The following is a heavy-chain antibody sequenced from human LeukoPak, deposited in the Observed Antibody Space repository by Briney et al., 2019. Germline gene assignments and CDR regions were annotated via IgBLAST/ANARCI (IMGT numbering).Heavy chain of an antibody. J-gene: IGHJ6*02. D-gene: IGHD4-17*01. CDR1: GFTVSSNY. Sequence: GGSLRLSCAASGFTVSSNYMSWVRQAPGKGLEWVSVIYSGGSTYYADSVKGRFTISRDNAKNSLYLQMNSLRAEDTALYYCAKGPTVTTHYYGMDVWGQGTTVTVSS. CDR3: AKGPTVTTHYYGMDV. CDR2: IYSGGST. V-gene: IGHV3-53*05.